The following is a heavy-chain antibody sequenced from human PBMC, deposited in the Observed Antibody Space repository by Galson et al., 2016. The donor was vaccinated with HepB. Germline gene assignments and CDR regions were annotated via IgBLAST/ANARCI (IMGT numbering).Heavy chain of an antibody. D-gene: IGHD3-22*01. J-gene: IGHJ4*02. CDR1: GFTFSSYA. V-gene: IGHV3-30-3*01. CDR2: ISNDGSNK. CDR3: ARESGITMLVAVITTLGPLDY. Sequence: SLRLSCAASGFTFSSYAMHWVRQVPGKGLEWVALISNDGSNKYYADAVKGRFSISRDSSKNTLYLQMNSMRTEDTAVYYCARESGITMLVAVITTLGPLDYWGQGTLVTVSS.